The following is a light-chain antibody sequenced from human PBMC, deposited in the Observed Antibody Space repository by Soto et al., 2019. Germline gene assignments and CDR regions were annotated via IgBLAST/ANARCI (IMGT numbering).Light chain of an antibody. Sequence: DIQMTQSPSSLSASVGDRVTFTCQASQNINNYLNWYQQKPGKSPRLLIYDASNLETGVPSRCSGSGSETDFTFTISSLQPEDVATYYCQQYDDLPLTFGGGTKVEIK. J-gene: IGKJ4*01. V-gene: IGKV1-33*01. CDR1: QNINNY. CDR2: DAS. CDR3: QQYDDLPLT.